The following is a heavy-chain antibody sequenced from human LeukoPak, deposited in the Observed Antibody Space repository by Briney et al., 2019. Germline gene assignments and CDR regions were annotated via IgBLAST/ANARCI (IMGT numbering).Heavy chain of an antibody. V-gene: IGHV1-46*01. J-gene: IGHJ4*02. CDR2: IYPRDGST. Sequence: ASVKVSCKASGYSFTSNYIHWVRQAPGQGLEWMGMIYPRDGSTSYAQKFQGRVTVTRDTSTSTVHMELSGLRTEDTAVYYCARDQEAFDYWGQGTLVTVSS. CDR1: GYSFTSNY. CDR3: ARDQEAFDY.